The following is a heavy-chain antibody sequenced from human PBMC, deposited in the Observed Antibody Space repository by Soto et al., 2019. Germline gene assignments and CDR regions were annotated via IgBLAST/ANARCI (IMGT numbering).Heavy chain of an antibody. CDR2: IYYSGST. CDR1: GGSISSGGYY. J-gene: IGHJ6*02. D-gene: IGHD1-26*01. Sequence: QVQLQESGPGLVKPSQTLSLTCTVSGGSISSGGYYWSWIRQHPGKGLEWIGYIYYSGSTYYNPSRKSRVTISIDTSKHKFSLTLSSVTAADTAVYDCASGKGARYYSGRAVWGQGTTVTGSS. V-gene: IGHV4-31*03. CDR3: ASGKGARYYSGRAV.